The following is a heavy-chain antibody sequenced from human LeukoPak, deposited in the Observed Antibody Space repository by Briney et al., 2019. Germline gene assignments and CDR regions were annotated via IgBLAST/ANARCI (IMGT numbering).Heavy chain of an antibody. J-gene: IGHJ5*02. V-gene: IGHV4-30-4*01. Sequence: SQTLSLTCTVSGGSISSGDYYWSWIRQPPGKGLEWIGYIYYSGSTNYNPSLKSRVTISVDTSKNQFSLKLSSVTAADTAVYYCARWGLTVKGNWFDPWGRGTLVTVSS. CDR3: ARWGLTVKGNWFDP. CDR1: GGSISSGDYY. CDR2: IYYSGST. D-gene: IGHD4-17*01.